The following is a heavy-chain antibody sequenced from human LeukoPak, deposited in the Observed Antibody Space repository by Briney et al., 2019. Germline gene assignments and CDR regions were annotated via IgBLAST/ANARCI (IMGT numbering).Heavy chain of an antibody. V-gene: IGHV4-34*01. CDR2: INHSGST. CDR3: ARGEGARDGYNYEGPFYFDY. J-gene: IGHJ4*02. CDR1: GGPFSDYY. D-gene: IGHD5-24*01. Sequence: PSEPLSLTCAVYGGPFSDYYWSWIRQPPGKGREWLGKINHSGSTNYSPSLKSRVTISIDTSKNQFSLKLNSMTAADTAVYYCARGEGARDGYNYEGPFYFDYWGQGTLVTVSS.